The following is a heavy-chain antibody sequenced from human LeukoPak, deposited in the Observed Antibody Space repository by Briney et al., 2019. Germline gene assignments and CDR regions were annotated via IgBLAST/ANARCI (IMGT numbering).Heavy chain of an antibody. V-gene: IGHV4-34*01. D-gene: IGHD3-10*01. J-gene: IGHJ3*02. Sequence: SETLSLTCAVYGGSFSGYYWSWIRQPPGKRLEWIGEINHSGSTNYNPSLKSRVTISVDTSKNQFSLKLSSVTAADTAVYYCASVSYDAFDIWGQGTMVTVSS. CDR2: INHSGST. CDR1: GGSFSGYY. CDR3: ASVSYDAFDI.